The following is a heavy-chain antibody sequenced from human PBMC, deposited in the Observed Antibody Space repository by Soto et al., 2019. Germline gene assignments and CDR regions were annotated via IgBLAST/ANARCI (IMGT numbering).Heavy chain of an antibody. J-gene: IGHJ4*02. Sequence: EVQLVESGGGLVQPGGSLRLSCVASGFTFSGDWVHWVRQAAGKGLVWVSRINMDGTSTNYADSVKGRFTISRDNAKNTLYLQMNSLRVDDTAVYYCARGPRGLYHHDYWGQGALVTVS. CDR1: GFTFSGDW. CDR3: ARGPRGLYHHDY. CDR2: INMDGTST. D-gene: IGHD2-8*02. V-gene: IGHV3-74*01.